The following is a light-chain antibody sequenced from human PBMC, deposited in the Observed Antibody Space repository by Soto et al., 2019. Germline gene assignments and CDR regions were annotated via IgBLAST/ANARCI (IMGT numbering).Light chain of an antibody. CDR1: SSEISGYNY. Sequence: QSALTQPASVSGSPGQSITISCTGTSSEISGYNYVSWYQQHPGKAPKLMIYDVSNRPSGVSNRFSGSRSGHTASLTISGLQAEDEDDSYCSSCTIRSTPVVFGGGTKLTVL. CDR2: DVS. J-gene: IGLJ2*01. V-gene: IGLV2-14*01. CDR3: SSCTIRSTPVV.